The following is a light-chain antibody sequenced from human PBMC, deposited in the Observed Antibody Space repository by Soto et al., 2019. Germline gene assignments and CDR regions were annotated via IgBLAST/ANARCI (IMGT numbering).Light chain of an antibody. J-gene: IGKJ4*01. CDR2: GAS. CDR3: QQYKNWPPLT. CDR1: QSISSK. V-gene: IGKV3D-15*01. Sequence: EIVMTQSPATLSVSPGERATLSCSASQSISSKLALYQQKPGQAPRLLIYGASMRATGIPARFSGSGSGTEFTLTISSLQSEDFAVYYCQQYKNWPPLTFGGGTKVDIK.